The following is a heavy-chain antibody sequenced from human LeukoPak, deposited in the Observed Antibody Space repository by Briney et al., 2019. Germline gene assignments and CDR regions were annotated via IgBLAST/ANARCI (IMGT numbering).Heavy chain of an antibody. J-gene: IGHJ4*02. CDR3: ARDVLRYFDWLLNVFDY. Sequence: ASVKLSCKASGYTFTSYGISWVRQAPGQGLEWMGWISAYNGNTNYAQKLQGRVTMTTDTSTSTAYMELRSLRSDDTAVYYCARDVLRYFDWLLNVFDYWGQGTLVTVSS. D-gene: IGHD3-9*01. CDR2: ISAYNGNT. V-gene: IGHV1-18*01. CDR1: GYTFTSYG.